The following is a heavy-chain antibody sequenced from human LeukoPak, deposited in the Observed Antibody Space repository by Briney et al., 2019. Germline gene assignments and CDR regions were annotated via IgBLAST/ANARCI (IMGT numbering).Heavy chain of an antibody. CDR3: ARSVGNYGSQVYYFDY. V-gene: IGHV3-13*04. CDR2: IGTAGDT. D-gene: IGHD3-10*01. Sequence: PGGSLRLSCAASGFTFSSYDMHWVRQATGKGLEWVSAIGTAGDTYYPGSVKGRFTISRENAKNSLYLQMNSLRAGDTAVYYCARSVGNYGSQVYYFDYWGQGTLVTVSS. J-gene: IGHJ4*02. CDR1: GFTFSSYD.